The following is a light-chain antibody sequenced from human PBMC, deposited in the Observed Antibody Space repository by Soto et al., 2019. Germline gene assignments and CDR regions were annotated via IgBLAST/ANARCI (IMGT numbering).Light chain of an antibody. J-gene: IGKJ5*01. CDR2: DAS. CDR1: QTISTW. V-gene: IGKV1-5*01. CDR3: QQSETYPLT. Sequence: DIQMAQSPSSVSACVGDRVTITCRASQTISTWLAWYQHKPGKAPNLLIYDASTLMSGVPSRFSGSGSGTEFTLTTSSLQPGHFATYYCQQSETYPLTFGQGTRLEI.